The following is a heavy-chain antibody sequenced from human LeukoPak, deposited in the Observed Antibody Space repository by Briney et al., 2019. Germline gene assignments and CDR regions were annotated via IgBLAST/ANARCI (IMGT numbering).Heavy chain of an antibody. CDR2: IYHSGNT. V-gene: IGHV4-38-2*02. D-gene: IGHD2-15*01. J-gene: IGHJ3*02. CDR1: GYSISSGYY. CDR3: ARETYSDAFDI. Sequence: SETLSLPCTVSGYSISSGYYWGWIRQPPGKGLEWIGSIYHSGNTYYNPSLKSRVTISVDTSKNQFSLKLSSVTAADTAVYYCARETYSDAFDIWGQGTLVTVSS.